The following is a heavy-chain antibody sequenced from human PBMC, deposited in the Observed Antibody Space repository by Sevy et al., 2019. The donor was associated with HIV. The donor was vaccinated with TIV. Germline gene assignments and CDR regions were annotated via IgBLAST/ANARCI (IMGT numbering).Heavy chain of an antibody. Sequence: ASVNVSCKASGYTFTSYGISWVRQAPGQGLEWMGWISAYNGNTNYSQKLQGRVTMTTDTSTSTAYMELRSLRSDDTAVYYCARSGGRYYYYYYGMDVWGQGTTVTVSS. CDR2: ISAYNGNT. J-gene: IGHJ6*02. V-gene: IGHV1-18*01. CDR3: ARSGGRYYYYYYGMDV. D-gene: IGHD3-16*01. CDR1: GYTFTSYG.